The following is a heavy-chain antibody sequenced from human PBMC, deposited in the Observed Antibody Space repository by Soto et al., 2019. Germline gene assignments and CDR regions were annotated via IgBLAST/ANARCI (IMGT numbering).Heavy chain of an antibody. Sequence: GXSVKVSCKASVGSFSSYAISWVRQAPGQGLEWMGGIIPIFGTANYAQKFQGRVTITADESTSTAYMELSSLRSEDTAVYYCARRDSSGWHPGAFDIWGQGTMVTVSS. CDR3: ARRDSSGWHPGAFDI. CDR1: VGSFSSYA. J-gene: IGHJ3*02. CDR2: IIPIFGTA. V-gene: IGHV1-69*13. D-gene: IGHD6-19*01.